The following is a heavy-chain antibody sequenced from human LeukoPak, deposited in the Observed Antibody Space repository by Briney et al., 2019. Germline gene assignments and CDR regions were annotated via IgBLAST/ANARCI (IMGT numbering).Heavy chain of an antibody. CDR2: ISSSSSYI. Sequence: GRSLRLSCAASGFTFDDYAMHWVRQAPGKGLEWVSSISSSSSYIYYADSVKGRFTISRDNAKNSLYLQMNSLRAEDTAVYYCARDVPYYYDSSGSFDYWGQGTLVTVSS. CDR3: ARDVPYYYDSSGSFDY. V-gene: IGHV3-21*01. D-gene: IGHD3-22*01. J-gene: IGHJ4*02. CDR1: GFTFDDYA.